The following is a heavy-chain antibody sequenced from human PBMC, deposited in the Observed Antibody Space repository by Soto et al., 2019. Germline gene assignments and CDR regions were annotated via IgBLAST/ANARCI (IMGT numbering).Heavy chain of an antibody. CDR1: GLILRNYW. CDR3: ARYRSLDP. CDR2: IKEDGSEK. J-gene: IGHJ5*02. V-gene: IGHV3-7*03. Sequence: GGSLRLSCADSGLILRNYWMSWVRQAPGMGLQWVASIKEDGSEKYYVDPVKGRFTISRENAKNSLYLQMNSLRAEDTAVYYCARYRSLDPWGQGILVTVSS. D-gene: IGHD3-16*02.